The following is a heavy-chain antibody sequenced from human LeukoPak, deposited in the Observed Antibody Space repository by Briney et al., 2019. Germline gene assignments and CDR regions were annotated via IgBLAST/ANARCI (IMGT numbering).Heavy chain of an antibody. V-gene: IGHV3-21*01. CDR1: GFTFNNYN. CDR2: ITSSGTYI. Sequence: GGSLRLSCAASGFTFNNYNMNWVRQAPGKALEWVSSITSSGTYIFYADSVKGRFTISRDNAKNSLYLQMNSLRAEDTAVYYCAREEQLVYYMDVWGKGTTVTISS. J-gene: IGHJ6*03. D-gene: IGHD6-13*01. CDR3: AREEQLVYYMDV.